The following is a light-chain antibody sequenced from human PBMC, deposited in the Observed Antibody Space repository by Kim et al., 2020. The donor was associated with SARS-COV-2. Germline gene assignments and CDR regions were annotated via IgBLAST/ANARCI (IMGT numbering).Light chain of an antibody. J-gene: IGKJ2*03. CDR1: QIISSY. V-gene: IGKV1-39*01. CDR3: QQSYSTPRC. CDR2: AAS. Sequence: SASLGDSVPVTCRASQIISSYLTCYQQKPRQAPTPMIYAASTLQCGVPSRFSGSGSGTDFTPTISSLQPEHFATYYCQQSYSTPRCFAQGPKLEF.